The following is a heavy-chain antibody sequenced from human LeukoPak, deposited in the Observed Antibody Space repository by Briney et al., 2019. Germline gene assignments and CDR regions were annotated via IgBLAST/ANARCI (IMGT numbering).Heavy chain of an antibody. Sequence: SETLSLTCTVSGGSISSGSYYWSWIRQPAGKGLEWIGRIYTSGSTNYNPSLKSRVTISVDTSKNQFSLKLSSVTAADTAVYYCARAGDSSGYYYGDAFDIWGQGTMVTVSS. D-gene: IGHD3-22*01. CDR2: IYTSGST. CDR1: GGSISSGSYY. V-gene: IGHV4-61*02. CDR3: ARAGDSSGYYYGDAFDI. J-gene: IGHJ3*02.